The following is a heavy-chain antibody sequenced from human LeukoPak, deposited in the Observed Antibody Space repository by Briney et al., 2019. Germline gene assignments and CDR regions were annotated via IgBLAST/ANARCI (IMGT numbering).Heavy chain of an antibody. CDR2: VQFSGST. J-gene: IGHJ5*02. CDR3: ARGQYYYGSGWINWFDP. V-gene: IGHV4-39*02. D-gene: IGHD3-10*01. CDR1: GGSISRSSYY. Sequence: PSETLSLTCTVSGGSISRSSYYWGWIRQAPGKGLEWIGSVQFSGSTYYNTSLKSRVSISVDTSKNHFSLKLSSVTAADTAVYYCARGQYYYGSGWINWFDPWGQGTLVTVSS.